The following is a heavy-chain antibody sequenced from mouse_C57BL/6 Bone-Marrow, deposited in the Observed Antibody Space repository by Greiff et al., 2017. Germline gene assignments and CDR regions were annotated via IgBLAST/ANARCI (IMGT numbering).Heavy chain of an antibody. V-gene: IGHV1-53*01. CDR1: GYTFTSYW. D-gene: IGHD1-1*01. Sequence: QVQLQQPGTELVKPGASVKLSCKASGYTFTSYWMPWVKQRPGQGLEWIGNINPSNGGTNYNEKFKSKATLTVDKSSSTAYMQLSGLTSEDSAVYDCARGFPYYYGSSDSPPVYFDYWGQGTTLTVSS. J-gene: IGHJ2*01. CDR2: INPSNGGT. CDR3: ARGFPYYYGSSDSPPVYFDY.